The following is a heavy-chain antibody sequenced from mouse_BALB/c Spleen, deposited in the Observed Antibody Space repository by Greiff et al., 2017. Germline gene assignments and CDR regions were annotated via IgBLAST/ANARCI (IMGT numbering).Heavy chain of an antibody. D-gene: IGHD2-1*01. CDR3: ASEGNYNFDY. V-gene: IGHV1S29*02. J-gene: IGHJ2*01. Sequence: VQLKQSGPELVKPGASVKISCKASGYTFTDYNMHWVKQSHGKSLEWIGYIYPYNGGTGYNQKFKSKATLTVDNSSSTAYMELRSLTSEDSAVYYCASEGNYNFDYWGQGTTLTVSS. CDR1: GYTFTDYN. CDR2: IYPYNGGT.